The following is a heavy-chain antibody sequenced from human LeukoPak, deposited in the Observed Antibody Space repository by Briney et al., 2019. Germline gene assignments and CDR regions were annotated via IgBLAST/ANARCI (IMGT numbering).Heavy chain of an antibody. CDR2: ISSSSSYI. V-gene: IGHV3-21*04. D-gene: IGHD3-10*01. J-gene: IGHJ3*02. CDR3: ARDWRSDYYGSGSFYAFDI. CDR1: GFTFSSYS. Sequence: GGSLRLSCAASGFTFSSYSMNWVRQAPGKGLEWVSSISSSSSYIYYADSVKGRFTISRDNAKNSLYLQMNSLRAEDTAVYYCARDWRSDYYGSGSFYAFDIWGQGTRVTVSS.